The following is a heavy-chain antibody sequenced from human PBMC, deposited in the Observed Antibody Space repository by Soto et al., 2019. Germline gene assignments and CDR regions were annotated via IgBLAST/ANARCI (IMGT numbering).Heavy chain of an antibody. CDR3: ARLEGLATISYYFDF. J-gene: IGHJ4*02. Sequence: SETLSLTCSVSGDSINSDKYYWGWIRQPPGKGLEWIGSIYYRGNTYYNQSLQTQVTISLDKSKSQFSLKLNSVTAADSAVYFCARLEGLATISYYFDFWGQGAQVTVSS. D-gene: IGHD3-9*01. V-gene: IGHV4-39*01. CDR1: GDSINSDKYY. CDR2: IYYRGNT.